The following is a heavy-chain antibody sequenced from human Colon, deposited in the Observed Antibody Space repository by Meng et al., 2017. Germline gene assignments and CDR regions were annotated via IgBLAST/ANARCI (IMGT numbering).Heavy chain of an antibody. CDR3: ASSHNLYLVY. D-gene: IGHD1-14*01. CDR1: AFNFHTYA. Sequence: QVQSARSGGGSVQSVRSLSLSYVAAAFNFHTYALHWVRQAPGNGLEWGAVISSDANYKYYAASVQGRFSLSRDNSETTVYLQMNSLRPEDMSTYYCASSHNLYLVYWGQGTLVTVSS. CDR2: ISSDANYK. J-gene: IGHJ4*02. V-gene: IGHV3-30*01.